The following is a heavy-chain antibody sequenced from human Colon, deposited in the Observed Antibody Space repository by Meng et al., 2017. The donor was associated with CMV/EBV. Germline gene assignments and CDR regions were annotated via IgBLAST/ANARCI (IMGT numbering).Heavy chain of an antibody. V-gene: IGHV2-70*11. Sequence: SGPTLVKPTQTLTLTCTFSGFSLATPGVSLNWIRQPPGKALEWLARIDWEEDKYYNVSLKTRLTISKDTFKNQVVLTMTNMDPIDTATYYCARANSPPLYFDVWGQGVPVTVSS. CDR1: GFSLATPGVS. CDR3: ARANSPPLYFDV. CDR2: IDWEEDK. J-gene: IGHJ4*02. D-gene: IGHD2/OR15-2a*01.